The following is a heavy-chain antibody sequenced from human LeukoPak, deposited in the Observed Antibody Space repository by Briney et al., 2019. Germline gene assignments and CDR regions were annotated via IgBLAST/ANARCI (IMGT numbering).Heavy chain of an antibody. V-gene: IGHV4-61*02. CDR2: IYTSGST. J-gene: IGHJ4*02. Sequence: SETLSLTCTVSGGSISSGSYYWSWIRQPAGKGLEWIGRIYTSGSTNYNPSLKSRVTISVDTSKNQFSLKLSSVTAADTAVYYCARGPYYYGSGSYPFDYWGQGTLVTVSS. CDR3: ARGPYYYGSGSYPFDY. D-gene: IGHD3-10*01. CDR1: GGSISSGSYY.